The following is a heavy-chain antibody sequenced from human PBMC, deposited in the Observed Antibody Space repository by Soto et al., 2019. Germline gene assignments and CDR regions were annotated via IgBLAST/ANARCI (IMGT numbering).Heavy chain of an antibody. J-gene: IGHJ5*02. CDR2: INHSGST. V-gene: IGHV4-34*01. CDR1: GGSFSGYY. CDR3: ARFRGSGSLNWFDP. Sequence: SETLSLTCAVYGGSFSGYYWSWIRQPPGKGLEWIGEINHSGSTNYNPSLKSRVTISVDTSKNQFSLKLSSVTAADTAVYYCARFRGSGSLNWFDPWGQETPVTVSS. D-gene: IGHD3-10*01.